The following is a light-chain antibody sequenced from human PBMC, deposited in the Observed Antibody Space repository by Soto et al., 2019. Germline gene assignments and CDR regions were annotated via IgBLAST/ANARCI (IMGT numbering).Light chain of an antibody. Sequence: QSVLTQPPSASGTPGQRVTISCSGSSCNIESYTENWYQQVPGTAPKLLIYNNNQRPSGVPYRFSGSKSGTSGSLAISGLQSDDEADYYCAAWDDGLTGVIFGGGTKLTVL. CDR2: NNN. V-gene: IGLV1-44*01. J-gene: IGLJ2*01. CDR3: AAWDDGLTGVI. CDR1: SCNIESYT.